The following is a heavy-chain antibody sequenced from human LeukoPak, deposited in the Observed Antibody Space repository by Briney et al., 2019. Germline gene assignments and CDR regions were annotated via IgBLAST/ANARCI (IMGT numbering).Heavy chain of an antibody. Sequence: GGSLRLSCAASGFTFDDYGMSWVRQAPGEGLKWVSGIVVSGDTFYADSVKGRFTISRDNSKNTLYLQMNSLRADDTAVYYCAKDRIYADGLWDFDYWGQGALVTVSS. V-gene: IGHV3-23*01. J-gene: IGHJ4*02. CDR2: IVVSGDT. D-gene: IGHD3-10*01. CDR1: GFTFDDYG. CDR3: AKDRIYADGLWDFDY.